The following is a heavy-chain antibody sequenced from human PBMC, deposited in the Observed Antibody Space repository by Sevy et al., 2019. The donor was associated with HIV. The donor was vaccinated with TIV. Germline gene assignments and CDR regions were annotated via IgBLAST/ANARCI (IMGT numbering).Heavy chain of an antibody. V-gene: IGHV3-73*01. CDR2: IRSNANSYAT. D-gene: IGHD3-10*01. CDR1: GFTFSGSA. J-gene: IGHJ4*02. Sequence: GGSLRLSCAASGFTFSGSAMHWVRQASGKGLEWVGRIRSNANSYATAYAASVKGRFTISRADSKNTAYLQMNSLKTEDTAVYYCVVLLWFGDFDYWGQGTLVTVSS. CDR3: VVLLWFGDFDY.